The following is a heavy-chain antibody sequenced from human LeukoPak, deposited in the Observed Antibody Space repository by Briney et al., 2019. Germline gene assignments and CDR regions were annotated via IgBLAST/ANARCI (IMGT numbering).Heavy chain of an antibody. J-gene: IGHJ4*02. CDR1: GGPFSGYY. CDR3: ARGRHDSSGYYIDY. CDR2: INHSGST. Sequence: SETLSLTCAVYGGPFSGYYWSWIRQPPGKGLEWIGEINHSGSTNYNPSLKSRVTISVDTSKNQFSLKLSSVTAADTAVYYCARGRHDSSGYYIDYWGQGTLVTVSS. D-gene: IGHD3-22*01. V-gene: IGHV4-34*01.